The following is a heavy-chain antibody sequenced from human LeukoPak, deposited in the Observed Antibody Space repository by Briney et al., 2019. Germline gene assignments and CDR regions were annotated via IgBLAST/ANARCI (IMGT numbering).Heavy chain of an antibody. V-gene: IGHV1-69*06. CDR3: AITRVSAMVRGVPPPDY. CDR2: IIPIFGTA. J-gene: IGHJ4*02. CDR1: GGTFSSYA. D-gene: IGHD3-10*01. Sequence: GASVKVSCKASGGTFSSYAISWVRQAPGQGLEWMGGIIPIFGTANYAQKFQGRVTVTADKSTSTAYMELSSLRSEDTAVYYCAITRVSAMVRGVPPPDYWGQGTLVTVSS.